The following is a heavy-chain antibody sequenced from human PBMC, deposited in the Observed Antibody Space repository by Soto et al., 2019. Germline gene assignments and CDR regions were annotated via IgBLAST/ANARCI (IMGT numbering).Heavy chain of an antibody. J-gene: IGHJ4*02. V-gene: IGHV1-46*01. CDR1: GYTFSTYY. CDR2: INPSAGST. CDR3: ARDLTAIGISQFYFDY. Sequence: ASVKVSCKASGYTFSTYYLHWVRQAPGQGLEWVGLINPSAGSTTYAQKFQGRVTMTRDTSTSTIYMELSSLRSEDTAVYYCARDLTAIGISQFYFDYWGQGTLVTVSS. D-gene: IGHD5-18*01.